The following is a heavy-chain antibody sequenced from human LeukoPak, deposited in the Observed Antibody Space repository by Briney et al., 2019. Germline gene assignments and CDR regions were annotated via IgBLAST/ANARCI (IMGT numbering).Heavy chain of an antibody. J-gene: IGHJ4*02. CDR2: LYSGGTT. CDR1: VFIVSSNY. Sequence: GGSLRLSCAASVFIVSSNYMSWVRQAPGKGLEWVSVLYSGGTTYYADSVKGRFTISRDNSKNTLYLLMSGLRAEDTAIYFCAKRLTPEIPDFDYWGQGTLVTVST. CDR3: AKRLTPEIPDFDY. V-gene: IGHV3-53*01. D-gene: IGHD3-16*01.